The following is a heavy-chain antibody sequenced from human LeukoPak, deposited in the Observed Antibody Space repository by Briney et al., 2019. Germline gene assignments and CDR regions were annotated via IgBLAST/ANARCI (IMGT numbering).Heavy chain of an antibody. J-gene: IGHJ3*02. CDR1: GGSISSYY. D-gene: IGHD3-10*01. CDR3: ARDQAFYYGSGSYLADSSAFDI. CDR2: IYTSGST. Sequence: SETLSLTGTVSGGSISSYYWSWIRQPAGKGLDWIRRIYTSGSTNYNPSLKSRVTMSVDTSKNQFSLKLSSVTAADTAVYYCARDQAFYYGSGSYLADSSAFDIWGQGTMVTVSS. V-gene: IGHV4-4*07.